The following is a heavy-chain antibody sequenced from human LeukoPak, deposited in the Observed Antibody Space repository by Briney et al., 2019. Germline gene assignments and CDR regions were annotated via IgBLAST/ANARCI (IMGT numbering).Heavy chain of an antibody. CDR2: ISHGGSDK. CDR1: ELTLKINP. J-gene: IGHJ3*02. V-gene: IGHV3-30*04. CDR3: AREGVQTTVDAFDI. Sequence: PGGSLRLSCAASELTLKINPMHWVRQAPSKGLQWLSVISHGGSDKNNADSVKGRFIISRDNSKNTIYLQLNSLRPEDTSMYYCAREGVQTTVDAFDIWGLGTMVIVSS. D-gene: IGHD4-17*01.